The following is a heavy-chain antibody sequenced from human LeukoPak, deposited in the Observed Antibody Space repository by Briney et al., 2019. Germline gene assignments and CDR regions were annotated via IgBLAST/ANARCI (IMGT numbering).Heavy chain of an antibody. J-gene: IGHJ5*02. CDR1: GFTFSNYG. V-gene: IGHV3-30*02. Sequence: GGSLRLSCAASGFTFSNYGIHWVRQAPGKGLEWVTFIRYDGGDRLYADSVKGRFTISRDNSKNTLYLQMNSLRAEDAAVYYCAKGGDSSGWYNWFDPWGQGTLVTVSS. CDR3: AKGGDSSGWYNWFDP. CDR2: IRYDGGDR. D-gene: IGHD6-19*01.